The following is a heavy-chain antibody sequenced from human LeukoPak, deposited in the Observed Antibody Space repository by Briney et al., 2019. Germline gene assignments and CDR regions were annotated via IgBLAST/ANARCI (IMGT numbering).Heavy chain of an antibody. J-gene: IGHJ6*02. CDR1: GFTFSSYA. CDR2: ISYDGSNK. D-gene: IGHD3-3*01. Sequence: GGSLRLSCAASGFTFSSYAMSWVRQAPGKGLEWVAVISYDGSNKYYADSVKGRITISRDNSKNTLYLQMNSLRAEDTAVYYCAKDLSEWLSYYGMDVWGQGTTVTVSS. CDR3: AKDLSEWLSYYGMDV. V-gene: IGHV3-30*18.